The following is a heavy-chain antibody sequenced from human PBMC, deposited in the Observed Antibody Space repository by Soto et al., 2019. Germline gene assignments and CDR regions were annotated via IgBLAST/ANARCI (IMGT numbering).Heavy chain of an antibody. V-gene: IGHV4-39*01. Sequence: PSETLSLTCTVSGGSISSSSYYWGWIRQPPGKGLEWIGSIYYSGSTYYNPSLKSRVTISVDTSKNQFSLKLSSVTAADTAVYYCARQYYYGSGSRRTLYYFDYWGQGTLVTV. J-gene: IGHJ4*02. CDR3: ARQYYYGSGSRRTLYYFDY. CDR2: IYYSGST. D-gene: IGHD3-10*01. CDR1: GGSISSSSYY.